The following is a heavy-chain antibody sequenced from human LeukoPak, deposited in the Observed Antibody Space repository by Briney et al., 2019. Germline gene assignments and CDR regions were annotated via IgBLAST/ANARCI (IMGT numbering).Heavy chain of an antibody. Sequence: KPSETLSLTCTVSGGSISRSSYYCGWIRQPPGKGLEWIGTIYYSGITYYNPSPKSRVTISVDTSKSRFSLKLSSVTAADTAVYYCARPFGKRYTWDYWGQGALVTVSS. J-gene: IGHJ4*02. D-gene: IGHD2-2*02. CDR2: IYYSGIT. V-gene: IGHV4-39*01. CDR1: GGSISRSSYY. CDR3: ARPFGKRYTWDY.